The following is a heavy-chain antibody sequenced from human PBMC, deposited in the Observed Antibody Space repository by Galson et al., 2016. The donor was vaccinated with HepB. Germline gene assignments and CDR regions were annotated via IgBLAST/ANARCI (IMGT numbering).Heavy chain of an antibody. Sequence: SLRLSCAASGFTFNNYGMTWVRQAPGQGLEVVCSISRSGDSTDYADSVKGRFTMSRDNSKNTLSLQMNSLKTEDTGVYYCVRGSTAPDVWGKGTTVTVSS. CDR3: VRGSTAPDV. J-gene: IGHJ6*04. CDR1: GFTFNNYG. V-gene: IGHV3-23*01. CDR2: ISRSGDST. D-gene: IGHD1-26*01.